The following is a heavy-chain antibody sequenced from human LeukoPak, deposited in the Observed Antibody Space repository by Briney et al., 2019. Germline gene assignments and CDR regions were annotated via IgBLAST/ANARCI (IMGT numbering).Heavy chain of an antibody. CDR1: GGSISSYY. J-gene: IGHJ4*02. D-gene: IGHD3-10*01. CDR3: ARGPLGRPETDY. V-gene: IGHV4-34*01. Sequence: KSSETLSLTCTVSGGSISSYYWSWIRQPPGKGLEWIGEINHSGSTNYNPSLKSRVTISVDTSKNQFSLKLSSVTAADTAVYYCARGPLGRPETDYWGQGTLVTVSS. CDR2: INHSGST.